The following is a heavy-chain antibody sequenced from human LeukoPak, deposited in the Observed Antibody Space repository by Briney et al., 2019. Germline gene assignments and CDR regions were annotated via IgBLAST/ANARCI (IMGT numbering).Heavy chain of an antibody. CDR1: GFTFSSYA. J-gene: IGHJ4*02. D-gene: IGHD3-9*01. CDR3: ASGPHDDILTGSLAD. V-gene: IGHV3-30-3*01. CDR2: ISYDGSNK. Sequence: PGGSLRLSCAASGFTFSSYAMHWVRQAPGKGLEWVAVISYDGSNKYYADSVKGRFTISRDNSKNTLYLQMNSLRAEDTAVYYCASGPHDDILTGSLADWGQGTLVTVSS.